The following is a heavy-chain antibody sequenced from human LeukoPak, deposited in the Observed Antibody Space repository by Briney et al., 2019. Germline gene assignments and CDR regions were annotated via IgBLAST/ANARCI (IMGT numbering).Heavy chain of an antibody. CDR2: IYYSGST. CDR1: GGSIRSSSYY. J-gene: IGHJ4*02. Sequence: PSETLSLTCTVSGGSIRSSSYYWGWIRQPPGKGLEWIGSIYYSGSTYYNPSLKSRVTISVDTSKNQFSLRLSSVTAANTAVYYCASLRERSYYARGFDYWGQGTLVTVSS. CDR3: ASLRERSYYARGFDY. V-gene: IGHV4-39*01. D-gene: IGHD1-26*01.